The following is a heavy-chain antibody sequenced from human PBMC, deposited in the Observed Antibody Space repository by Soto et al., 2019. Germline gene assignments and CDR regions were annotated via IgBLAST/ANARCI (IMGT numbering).Heavy chain of an antibody. V-gene: IGHV3-7*01. Sequence: GGSVRLSCASSGFAFNSYWMSWVRQVPGKGLEWVANIKQDETEKYYVDSVKGRFTISRDNAKNSLYLQMNSLRAEDTAVYYCARLVSAAANDYWGQGTLVTVSS. CDR1: GFAFNSYW. D-gene: IGHD1-26*01. CDR2: IKQDETEK. CDR3: ARLVSAAANDY. J-gene: IGHJ4*02.